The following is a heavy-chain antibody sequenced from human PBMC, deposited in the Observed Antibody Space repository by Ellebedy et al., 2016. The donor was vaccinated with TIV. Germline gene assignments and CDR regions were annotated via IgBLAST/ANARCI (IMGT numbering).Heavy chain of an antibody. CDR1: GLSFTEAW. Sequence: PGGSLRLSCAASGLSFTEAWMSWVRQAPGKGLEWVGRITRKTDGGTTDYAAPVKGRFTISIDESKNTLHLQMNSLKSEDTAVYYCTTDGRMGRYGMDVWGQGTMVTVSS. J-gene: IGHJ6*02. D-gene: IGHD3-16*01. CDR3: TTDGRMGRYGMDV. CDR2: ITRKTDGGTT. V-gene: IGHV3-15*01.